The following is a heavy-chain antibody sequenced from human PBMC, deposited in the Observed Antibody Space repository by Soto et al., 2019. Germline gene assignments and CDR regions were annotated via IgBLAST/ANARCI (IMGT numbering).Heavy chain of an antibody. J-gene: IGHJ4*02. Sequence: ASVKVSCKASGYTFTSYAMHWVRQAPGQRLEWMGWINAGNGNTKYSQKFQGRVTITRDTSASTAYMELSSLRSEDTAVFYCARDLTIGSDYSGYDVIDYWGQGTLVTVS. V-gene: IGHV1-3*01. D-gene: IGHD5-12*01. CDR2: INAGNGNT. CDR3: ARDLTIGSDYSGYDVIDY. CDR1: GYTFTSYA.